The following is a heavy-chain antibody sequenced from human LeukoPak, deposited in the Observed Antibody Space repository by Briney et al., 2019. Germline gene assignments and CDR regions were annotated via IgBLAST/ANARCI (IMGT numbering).Heavy chain of an antibody. CDR1: GFTFSDYN. CDR3: ARDRGAAAGN. CDR2: IYRGGSI. D-gene: IGHD6-13*01. V-gene: IGHV3-53*01. J-gene: IGHJ4*02. Sequence: GGSLRLSCAASGFTFSDYNMNWVRQAPGKGLEWVSVIYRGGSIYYADSVKGRFTVSRDNSKNTVYLQMDSLRAEDTALYYCARDRGAAAGNWGQGTLVTVSS.